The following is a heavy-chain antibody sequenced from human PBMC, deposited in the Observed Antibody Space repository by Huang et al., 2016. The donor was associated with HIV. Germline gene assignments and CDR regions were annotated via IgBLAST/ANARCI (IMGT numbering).Heavy chain of an antibody. V-gene: IGHV4-39*01. Sequence: QLQLQGSGPGLVKPSETLSLTYTVSGGSITSSSYYWGWIRQPPGKGLEWVGSIYYSGSTDDNPSLKSRVTVSVDTSKNQFSLKLSSVTAADTAVYYCARHFSYYDSSGYTPWDAFDIWGQGTMVTVSS. D-gene: IGHD3-22*01. CDR3: ARHFSYYDSSGYTPWDAFDI. CDR2: IYYSGST. J-gene: IGHJ3*02. CDR1: GGSITSSSYY.